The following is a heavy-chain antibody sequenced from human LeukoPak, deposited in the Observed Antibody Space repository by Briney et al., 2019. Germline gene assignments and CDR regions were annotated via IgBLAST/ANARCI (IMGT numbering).Heavy chain of an antibody. D-gene: IGHD6-13*01. CDR3: ARDGSYSSSWYFDY. CDR1: GFTFSSYA. J-gene: IGHJ4*02. Sequence: GGSLRLSCAASGFTFSSYAMSWVRQAPGKGLEWVSAISGSGGSTYYADSVKGRFTISRDNAKNSLYLQMNSLRAEDTAVYYCARDGSYSSSWYFDYWGQGTLVTVSS. V-gene: IGHV3-23*01. CDR2: ISGSGGST.